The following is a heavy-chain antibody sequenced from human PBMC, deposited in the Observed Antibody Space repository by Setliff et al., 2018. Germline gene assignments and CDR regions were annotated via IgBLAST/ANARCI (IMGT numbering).Heavy chain of an antibody. CDR3: IVAGNYFDY. Sequence: PGGSLRLSCAASGFTFTSYAMRWVRQAPGKGLEWVSSISGSGGSTYYADSVKGRFTISRDNSNNALYLQMNSLGAEDTAVYYCIVAGNYFDYWGQGTLVTVSS. CDR1: GFTFTSYA. V-gene: IGHV3-23*01. CDR2: ISGSGGST. J-gene: IGHJ4*02. D-gene: IGHD5-12*01.